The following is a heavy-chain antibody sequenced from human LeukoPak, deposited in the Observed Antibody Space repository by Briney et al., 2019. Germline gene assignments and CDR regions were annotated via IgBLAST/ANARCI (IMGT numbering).Heavy chain of an antibody. Sequence: SETLSLTCTVSGGSISSYYWGWARQPPGKGLEWIGSIYYSGSTYYNPSLKSRVIISVDTSKNQFSLKMTSVTAADTAVYYCASRLAAGFEGYFDYWGQGILVTVSS. D-gene: IGHD3-16*01. CDR3: ASRLAAGFEGYFDY. J-gene: IGHJ4*02. V-gene: IGHV4-39*07. CDR2: IYYSGST. CDR1: GGSISSYY.